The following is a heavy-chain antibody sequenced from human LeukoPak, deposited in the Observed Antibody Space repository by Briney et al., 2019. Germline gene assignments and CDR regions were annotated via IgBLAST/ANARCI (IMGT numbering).Heavy chain of an antibody. CDR3: ARYGDYDTFHY. CDR1: GFTFSRYW. J-gene: IGHJ4*02. D-gene: IGHD4-17*01. Sequence: GGSLRLSCEASGFTFSRYWMSWVRQAPGKGLEWVANIKQDASEKRYVESVRGRFTISRDNAKNSLSLEMNSLRAEDTAVYYCARYGDYDTFHYWGQGTLVTVSP. CDR2: IKQDASEK. V-gene: IGHV3-7*03.